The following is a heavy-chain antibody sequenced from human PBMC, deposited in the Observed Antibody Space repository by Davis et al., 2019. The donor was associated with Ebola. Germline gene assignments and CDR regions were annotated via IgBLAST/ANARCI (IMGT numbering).Heavy chain of an antibody. CDR1: GFTISSYG. CDR2: TSYDGSNK. Sequence: AGSLTLSCAASGFTISSYGKHWVRQPQGKGLAWVAATSYDGSNKYYADSVTGRLTISRDNSKNTLYLQMNSLRAEDTTVYYCAKDHCICASCYGGGWCDPWGQGTVVTVSS. J-gene: IGHJ5*02. V-gene: IGHV3-30*18. D-gene: IGHD2-2*01. CDR3: AKDHCICASCYGGGWCDP.